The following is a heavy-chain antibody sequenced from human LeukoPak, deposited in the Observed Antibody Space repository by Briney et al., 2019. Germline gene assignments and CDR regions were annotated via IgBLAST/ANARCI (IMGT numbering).Heavy chain of an antibody. CDR1: GFTVSSNY. D-gene: IGHD3-10*01. Sequence: GGSLRLSCAASGFTVSSNYMSWVRQAPGKGLEWVSAISGSGGSTYYADSVKGRFTISRDNSKNTLYLQMNSLRAEDTAVYYCAKDFLLWFGELRGNWFDPWGQGTLVTVSS. J-gene: IGHJ5*02. CDR3: AKDFLLWFGELRGNWFDP. V-gene: IGHV3-23*01. CDR2: ISGSGGST.